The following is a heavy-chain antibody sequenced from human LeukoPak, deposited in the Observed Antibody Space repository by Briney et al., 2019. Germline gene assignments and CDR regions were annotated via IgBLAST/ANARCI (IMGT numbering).Heavy chain of an antibody. CDR3: AREGVFGSSGY. CDR1: GFTVSSTY. Sequence: GGSLRLSCAASGFTVSSTYMSWVRQAPGKGLEWVSVIYTGGSAYYADSVKGRFTISRDNSKNTLYLQMNSLRAEDTAVYYCAREGVFGSSGYWGQGTLVTVSS. V-gene: IGHV3-66*01. D-gene: IGHD6-13*01. CDR2: IYTGGSA. J-gene: IGHJ4*02.